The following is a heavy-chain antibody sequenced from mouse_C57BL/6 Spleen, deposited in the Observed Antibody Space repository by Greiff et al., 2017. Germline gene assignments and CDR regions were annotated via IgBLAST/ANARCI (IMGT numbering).Heavy chain of an antibody. J-gene: IGHJ2*01. D-gene: IGHD1-1*01. CDR1: GYTFTSYW. CDR2: IHPNSGST. CDR3: AHITTVVAPFDY. V-gene: IGHV1-64*01. Sequence: QVQLQQPGAELVKPGASVKLSCKASGYTFTSYWMHWVKQRPGQGLEWIGMIHPNSGSTNYNEKFKSKATLTVDKSSSTAYMQLSSLTSEDSAVYYCAHITTVVAPFDYWGQGTTLTVSS.